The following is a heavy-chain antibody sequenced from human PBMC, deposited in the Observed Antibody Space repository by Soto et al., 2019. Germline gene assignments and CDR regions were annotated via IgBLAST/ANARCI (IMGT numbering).Heavy chain of an antibody. V-gene: IGHV3-23*01. D-gene: IGHD2-15*01. J-gene: IGHJ4*02. CDR2: IIGNAGGT. CDR3: AKARATSGPYGDY. Sequence: EVQLLESGGGLVQPGGSLRLSCTASGFTFSSYAMAWVRQPPGRGLEWVSAIIGNAGGTFYADSVKGRFTISRDDSKNTLYLQMNSLRAEDTAMYYCAKARATSGPYGDYWGQGTLVTVSS. CDR1: GFTFSSYA.